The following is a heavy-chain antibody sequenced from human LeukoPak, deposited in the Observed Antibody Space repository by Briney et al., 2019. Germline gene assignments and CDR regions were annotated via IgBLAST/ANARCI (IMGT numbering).Heavy chain of an antibody. Sequence: SETLSLTCTVSGGSISSYYWSWIRQPPGKGLEWIGYIYYSGSTNYNPSLKSRVTISVDTSKNQFSLKLSSVTAADTAVYYCARDGQNMIVVVGAFDIWGQGTMVTVSS. V-gene: IGHV4-59*01. J-gene: IGHJ3*02. D-gene: IGHD3-22*01. CDR2: IYYSGST. CDR3: ARDGQNMIVVVGAFDI. CDR1: GGSISSYY.